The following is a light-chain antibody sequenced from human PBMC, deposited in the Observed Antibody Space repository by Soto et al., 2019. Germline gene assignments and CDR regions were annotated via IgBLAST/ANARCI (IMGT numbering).Light chain of an antibody. CDR3: QQRSNWPYT. CDR1: KGVGFT. Sequence: EIVLTQSPATLSSSPGERATLSCRPSKGVGFTFAWYQQKPGQAPRLLIYDASYRAPGIPARFSGSGSGTDFTLTISSLQPEDFAVYYCQQRSNWPYTFGQGTKLDIK. CDR2: DAS. V-gene: IGKV3-11*01. J-gene: IGKJ2*01.